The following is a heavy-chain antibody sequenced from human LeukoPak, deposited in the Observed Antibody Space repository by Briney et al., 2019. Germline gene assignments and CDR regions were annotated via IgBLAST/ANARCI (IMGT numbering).Heavy chain of an antibody. Sequence: GGSLRLSCAASGFAFSSYAMTWVRQAPGKGLEWVSDISGSGASTYYADSVKGRFTISRDNSKNTLYLQMNSLRAEGTAVYYCAKDSGNRDNWFDPWGQGTLVTVSS. D-gene: IGHD1-14*01. CDR1: GFAFSSYA. V-gene: IGHV3-23*01. CDR3: AKDSGNRDNWFDP. J-gene: IGHJ5*02. CDR2: ISGSGAST.